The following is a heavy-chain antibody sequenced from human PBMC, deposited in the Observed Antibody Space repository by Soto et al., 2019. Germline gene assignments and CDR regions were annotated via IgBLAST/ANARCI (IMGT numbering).Heavy chain of an antibody. CDR3: ARDPHYGGTYGMDV. CDR1: GFTFSSYA. CDR2: ISYDGSNK. D-gene: IGHD3-10*01. J-gene: IGHJ6*02. V-gene: IGHV3-30-3*01. Sequence: GSLRLSCAASGFTFSSYAMHWVRQAPGKGLEWVAVISYDGSNKYYADSVKGRFTISRDNSKNTLYLQMNSLRAEDTAVYYCARDPHYGGTYGMDVWGQGTTVTVSS.